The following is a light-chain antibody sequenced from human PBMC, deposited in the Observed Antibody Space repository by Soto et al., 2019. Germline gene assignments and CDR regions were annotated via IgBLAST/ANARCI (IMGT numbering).Light chain of an antibody. Sequence: EIVLTQSPATLSLSPGERATLSCRASQSVSSYLAWYQQKPGQAPRLLIYDASNRATGIPARFSGSGSGTDFTLTIISLEPEDFAVYYRQQRSNWLTFGGGTKVEIK. CDR2: DAS. V-gene: IGKV3-11*01. CDR1: QSVSSY. CDR3: QQRSNWLT. J-gene: IGKJ4*01.